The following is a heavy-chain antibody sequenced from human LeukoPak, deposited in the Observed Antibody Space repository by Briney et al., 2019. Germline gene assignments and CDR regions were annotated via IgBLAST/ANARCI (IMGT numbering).Heavy chain of an antibody. CDR1: GFTFSNYW. CDR3: ARGGIAAGSYFSPDFDY. V-gene: IGHV3-7*01. CDR2: IREDGSEK. D-gene: IGHD1-26*01. Sequence: PGGSLRLSCAASGFTFSNYWMSWVRQAPGKGLEWVANIREDGSEKYYADSVKGRFTISRDNAKNSLYLQMNSLRAEDTAVYYCARGGIAAGSYFSPDFDYWGQGTLVTVSS. J-gene: IGHJ4*02.